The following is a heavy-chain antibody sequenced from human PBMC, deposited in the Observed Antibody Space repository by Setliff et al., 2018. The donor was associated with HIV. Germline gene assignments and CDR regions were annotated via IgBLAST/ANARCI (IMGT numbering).Heavy chain of an antibody. CDR1: GGSISSHY. J-gene: IGHJ3*02. V-gene: IGHV3-11*01. D-gene: IGHD5-12*01. CDR2: ISSSGTTI. Sequence: LSLTCTVSGGSISSHYWSWIRQSPGKGLEWISYISSSGTTIYYADSVKGRFTISRDNAKNSLFLEMNSLRAEDTALYYCARDRPNSGYVDRAFDIWGQGTMVTVSS. CDR3: ARDRPNSGYVDRAFDI.